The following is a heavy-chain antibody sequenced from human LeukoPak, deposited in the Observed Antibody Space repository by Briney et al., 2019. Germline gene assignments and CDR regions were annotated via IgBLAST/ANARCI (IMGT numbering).Heavy chain of an antibody. J-gene: IGHJ4*02. Sequence: GGSLRLSCAASGFAFRSYSMHWVRQAPGKGLVWVSRIKTDGLTTTYADSVKGRFTISRDNAKNTLFLQMDSLRAEDTAVYYCMRDLDWNYRDYWGQGILVTVSS. CDR3: MRDLDWNYRDY. V-gene: IGHV3-74*03. D-gene: IGHD1-7*01. CDR2: IKTDGLTT. CDR1: GFAFRSYS.